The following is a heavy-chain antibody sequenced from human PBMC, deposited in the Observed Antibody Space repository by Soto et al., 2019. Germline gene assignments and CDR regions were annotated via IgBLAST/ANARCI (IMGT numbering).Heavy chain of an antibody. CDR3: AKDLRRGTMIVVVKHVFDI. V-gene: IGHV3-23*01. D-gene: IGHD3-22*01. CDR2: ISGSCGST. Sequence: PGGSLRLSCAASGFTFSSSAMSWVRQSPGKGLEWVSAISGSCGSTYYADSVKGRFTISRDNSKNTLYLQMNSLRAEDTAVYYCAKDLRRGTMIVVVKHVFDIWGQGTMVTVSS. CDR1: GFTFSSSA. J-gene: IGHJ3*02.